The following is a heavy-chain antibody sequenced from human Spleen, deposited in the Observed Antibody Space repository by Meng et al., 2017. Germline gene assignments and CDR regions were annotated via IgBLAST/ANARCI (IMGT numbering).Heavy chain of an antibody. D-gene: IGHD6-19*01. Sequence: ASVKVSCKASGYTFPDYWLHWVRRAPGQGLEWMGRINPKSGDTHYAQRFQGRVTMTGDTSISTAYMELSGLRSEDTAVYYCATVVQWLVRSFDYWGQGTLVTVSS. J-gene: IGHJ4*02. CDR1: GYTFPDYW. V-gene: IGHV1-2*06. CDR2: INPKSGDT. CDR3: ATVVQWLVRSFDY.